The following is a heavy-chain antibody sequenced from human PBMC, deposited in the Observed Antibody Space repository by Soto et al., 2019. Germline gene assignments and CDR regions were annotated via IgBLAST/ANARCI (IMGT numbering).Heavy chain of an antibody. CDR2: IYYSGST. Sequence: QVQLQESGPGLEQPSQTLSLTCTVSGGSISSGDYYWSWIRQPPGKGLEWIGYIYYSGSTYYNPSLKSRVTISVDTSKNRLSLELSSVTAADTAVYYCAREAGRARSLDYWGQGTLVTVSS. CDR1: GGSISSGDYY. V-gene: IGHV4-30-4*01. J-gene: IGHJ4*02. D-gene: IGHD1-26*01. CDR3: AREAGRARSLDY.